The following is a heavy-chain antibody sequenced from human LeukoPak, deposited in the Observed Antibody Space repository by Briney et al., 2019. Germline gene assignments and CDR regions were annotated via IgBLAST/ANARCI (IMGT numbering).Heavy chain of an antibody. J-gene: IGHJ4*02. CDR2: ISTSGSTI. D-gene: IGHD6-6*01. CDR1: GFTFSNFE. V-gene: IGHV3-48*03. Sequence: GGSLRLSCAASGFTFSNFEMNWVRQAPGKGLEWVSYISTSGSTIYYADSVGGRFTISRDNAKSSLYLQMNSLRAEDTAVYYCAEFSSHSDRLADYWGQGTLVTVSS. CDR3: AEFSSHSDRLADY.